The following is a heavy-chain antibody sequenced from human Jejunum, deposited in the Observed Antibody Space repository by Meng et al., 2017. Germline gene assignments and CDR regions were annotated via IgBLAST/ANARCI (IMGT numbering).Heavy chain of an antibody. Sequence: QVQLQESGPGLVKPSGTLPLTCAVSGGYINKENWWSWVRQSPERGLEWIGEIYNGGNTNYNPSLKRRVTMSVDESTNQMSLKLTSVTAADTAVYYCVRGEFAMLARFDFWGQGILVTVSS. CDR3: VRGEFAMLARFDF. CDR1: GGYINKENW. V-gene: IGHV4-4*02. J-gene: IGHJ4*02. D-gene: IGHD2-2*01. CDR2: IYNGGNT.